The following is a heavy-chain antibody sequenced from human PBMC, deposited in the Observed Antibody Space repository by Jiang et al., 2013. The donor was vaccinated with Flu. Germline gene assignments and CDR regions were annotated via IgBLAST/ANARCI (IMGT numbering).Heavy chain of an antibody. CDR2: ISYDGSNK. D-gene: IGHD3-22*01. V-gene: IGHV3-30*04. Sequence: FTFSSYAMHWVRQAPGKGLEWVAVISYDGSNKYYADSVKGRFTISRDNSKNTLYLQMNSLRAEDTAVYYCARVRYNYYDSTGWYFDLWGRGTLVTVSS. CDR3: ARVRYNYYDSTGWYFDL. J-gene: IGHJ2*01. CDR1: FTFSSYA.